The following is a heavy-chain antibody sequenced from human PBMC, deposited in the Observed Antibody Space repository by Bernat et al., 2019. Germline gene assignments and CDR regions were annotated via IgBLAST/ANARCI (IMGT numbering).Heavy chain of an antibody. V-gene: IGHV3-33*01. J-gene: IGHJ4*02. CDR3: ARGDYVWGSYRYFDY. CDR2: IWYDGSNK. Sequence: QVQLVESGGGVVQPGRSLRLSCAASGFTFSSYGMHWVRQAPGKGLEWVAVIWYDGSNKYYADSVKGRFTISRDNSKNTLYLQMNSLRAEDTAVYYCARGDYVWGSYRYFDYWGQGTLVTVSS. D-gene: IGHD3-16*02. CDR1: GFTFSSYG.